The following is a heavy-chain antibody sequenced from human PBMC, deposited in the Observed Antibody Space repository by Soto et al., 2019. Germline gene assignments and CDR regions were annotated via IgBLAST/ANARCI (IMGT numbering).Heavy chain of an antibody. J-gene: IGHJ4*02. V-gene: IGHV3-30*18. Sequence: QVQLVESGGGVVQPGRSLRLSCAASGFTFSSYGMHWVRQAPGKGLEWVAVISYDGSNKYYADSVKGRFTISRDNSKNTLYLQMNSLRAEDMAVYYCAKDRYGDDYYFDYWGQGTLVTVSS. CDR1: GFTFSSYG. D-gene: IGHD4-17*01. CDR2: ISYDGSNK. CDR3: AKDRYGDDYYFDY.